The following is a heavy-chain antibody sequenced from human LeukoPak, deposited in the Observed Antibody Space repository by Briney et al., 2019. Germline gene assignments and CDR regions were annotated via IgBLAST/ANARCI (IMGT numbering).Heavy chain of an antibody. CDR1: GFIFTTYA. CDR3: PRQSYASGWNPFDY. Sequence: GGSLRLSCAASGFIFTTYAVSWVRQAPGKGLEWVSGINVSGGSTYYADSVKGRFTISRDNSKNTLYLQMNSLTAEDTAVYYCPRQSYASGWNPFDYWGQGILVTVSS. CDR2: INVSGGST. V-gene: IGHV3-23*01. D-gene: IGHD6-19*01. J-gene: IGHJ4*02.